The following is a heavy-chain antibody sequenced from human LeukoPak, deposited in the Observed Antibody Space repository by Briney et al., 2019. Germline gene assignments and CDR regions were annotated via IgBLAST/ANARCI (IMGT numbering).Heavy chain of an antibody. D-gene: IGHD5-12*01. CDR3: ARAETPITLDP. J-gene: IGHJ5*02. CDR1: GGSISSYY. V-gene: IGHV4-59*01. CDR2: IYYSGST. Sequence: SETLSLTCTVSGGSISSYYWSWIRQPPGKGLEWIGYIYYSGSTNYNPSLKSRVTISVETSKNQFSLKLSSVTAADTAVYYCARAETPITLDPWGQGTLVTVSS.